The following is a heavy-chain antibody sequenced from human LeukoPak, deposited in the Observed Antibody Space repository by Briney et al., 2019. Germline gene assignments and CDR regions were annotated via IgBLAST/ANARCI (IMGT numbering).Heavy chain of an antibody. D-gene: IGHD4-23*01. CDR2: ISGSGGST. CDR3: ARVSTTVVDYYFDY. CDR1: GFTFSSYA. V-gene: IGHV3-23*01. Sequence: GGSLRLSCAASGFTFSSYAMSWVRQAPGKGLEWVSAISGSGGSTYYADSVKGRFTISRDNSKNTLYLQMNSLRAEDMAVYYCARVSTTVVDYYFDYWGQGTLVTVSS. J-gene: IGHJ4*02.